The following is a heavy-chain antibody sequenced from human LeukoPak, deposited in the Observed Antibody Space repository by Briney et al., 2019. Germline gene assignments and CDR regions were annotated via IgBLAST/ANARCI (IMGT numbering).Heavy chain of an antibody. J-gene: IGHJ4*02. D-gene: IGHD1-1*01. V-gene: IGHV3-15*01. CDR3: GTGVVTGTSR. Sequence: GGSLRLSCAVSSITFRNAGMSWVRQAPGKGLEWVARIRSKTEGETKEYVASVKGRFTISIDGSRSRLYLQMNSLKSEDTAVYYCGTGVVTGTSRWGQGTLVTVSS. CDR1: SITFRNAG. CDR2: IRSKTEGETK.